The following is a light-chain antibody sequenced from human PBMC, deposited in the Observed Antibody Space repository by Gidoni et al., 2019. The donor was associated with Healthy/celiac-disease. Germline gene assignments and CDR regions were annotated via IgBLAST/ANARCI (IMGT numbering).Light chain of an antibody. J-gene: IGKJ2*01. V-gene: IGKV1-39*01. Sequence: DIQMTQSPSSLSASVGDRVTITCRASQSISSYLNWYQQKPGKAPKLLIYAASNLLLGVPPSFFGSGSGTDFILTISSRQPDDFATYYCQQSYSSPYTFGRGTKLEIK. CDR2: AAS. CDR3: QQSYSSPYT. CDR1: QSISSY.